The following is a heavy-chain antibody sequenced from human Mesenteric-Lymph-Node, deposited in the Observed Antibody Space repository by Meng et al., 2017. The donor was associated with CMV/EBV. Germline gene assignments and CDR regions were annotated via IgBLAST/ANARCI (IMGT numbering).Heavy chain of an antibody. Sequence: SETLSLTCTVSGGSVRSGTYYWGWIRQPPGKGLEWIGEINHSGSTNYNPSLKSRVTISVDTSKNQFSLKLTSLTAADTAVYYCARGGEEARNYYHGMDVWGQGTTVTVSS. CDR1: GGSVRSGTYY. V-gene: IGHV4-39*07. CDR3: ARGGEEARNYYHGMDV. CDR2: INHSGST. J-gene: IGHJ6*02. D-gene: IGHD2-21*01.